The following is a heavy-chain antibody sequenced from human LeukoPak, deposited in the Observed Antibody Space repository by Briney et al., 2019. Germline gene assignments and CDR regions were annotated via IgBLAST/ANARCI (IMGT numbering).Heavy chain of an antibody. J-gene: IGHJ4*02. CDR2: IYYSGST. D-gene: IGHD6-13*01. V-gene: IGHV4-30-4*01. CDR3: ARGIAAAGGDYFDY. Sequence: SETLSLTCTVSGGSISSGDYYWSWIRQPPGKGLEWIGYIYYSGSTYYNPSLKSRVTILVDTSKNQFSLKLSSVTAADTAVYYCARGIAAAGGDYFDYWGQGTLVTVSS. CDR1: GGSISSGDYY.